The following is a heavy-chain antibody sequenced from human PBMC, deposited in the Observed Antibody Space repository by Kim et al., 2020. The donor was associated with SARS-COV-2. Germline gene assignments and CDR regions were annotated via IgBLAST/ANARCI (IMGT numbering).Heavy chain of an antibody. J-gene: IGHJ4*02. CDR3: VSDCDF. CDR2: KEGGSAK. V-gene: IGHV3-7*01. Sequence: KEGGSAKYYVDSVKGRFTISRDSAKYLLYLQLNSLRGDDTAFYYCVSDCDFWGQGALFTVSS.